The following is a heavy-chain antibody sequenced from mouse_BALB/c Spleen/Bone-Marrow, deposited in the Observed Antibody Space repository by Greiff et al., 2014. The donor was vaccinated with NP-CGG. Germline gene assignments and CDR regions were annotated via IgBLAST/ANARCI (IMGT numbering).Heavy chain of an antibody. D-gene: IGHD2-2*01. CDR1: GFNIKDTY. CDR2: IDPANGNT. CDR3: ASYVYGYYFAY. Sequence: VQLQQSGAELVKPGASVKLSCTASGFNIKDTYMHWVKQRPEQGLEWIGRIDPANGNTKYDPKFQGKATITADTSSNTAYLQLSSLTSEDTAVYYCASYVYGYYFAYWGQGTTLTVSS. J-gene: IGHJ2*01. V-gene: IGHV14-3*02.